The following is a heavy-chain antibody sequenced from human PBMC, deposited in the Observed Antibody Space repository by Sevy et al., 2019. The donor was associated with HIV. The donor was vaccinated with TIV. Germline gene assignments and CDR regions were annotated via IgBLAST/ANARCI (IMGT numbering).Heavy chain of an antibody. CDR2: IYSGGST. D-gene: IGHD1-7*01. Sequence: GGSLRLSCAASGFTVSSNYMSWVRQAPGKGLEWVSVIYSGGSTYYADSVKGRFTISRDNSKNTLYFQMNSLRAEDTAVYYCARDLNVITGTTAYYYGMDVWGQGTTVTVSS. CDR3: ARDLNVITGTTAYYYGMDV. J-gene: IGHJ6*02. CDR1: GFTVSSNY. V-gene: IGHV3-53*01.